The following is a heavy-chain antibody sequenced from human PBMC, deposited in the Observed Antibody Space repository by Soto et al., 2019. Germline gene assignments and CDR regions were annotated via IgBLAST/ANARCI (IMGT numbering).Heavy chain of an antibody. Sequence: SETMSLTCTVAGGNISSYDWSWIRQPTGKGLEWIGYIYYSGSTSYNPSLRSRVTISVDTSKNQFSLKLSSVTAADTAVYYCARQAPHSSGWFWFDPWGQGTLVTSPQ. D-gene: IGHD6-19*01. V-gene: IGHV4-59*08. CDR1: GGNISSYD. CDR2: IYYSGST. J-gene: IGHJ5*02. CDR3: ARQAPHSSGWFWFDP.